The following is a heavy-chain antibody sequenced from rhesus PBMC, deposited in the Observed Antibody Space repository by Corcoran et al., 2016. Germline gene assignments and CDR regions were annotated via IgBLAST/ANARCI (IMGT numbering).Heavy chain of an antibody. CDR2: IYDSGGVT. D-gene: IGHD6-13*01. CDR1: AGSISDDYY. J-gene: IGHJ4*01. Sequence: QVQLQASGPGLVKPSETLTLTCAVSAGSISDDYYWSWIRQPPVKGLEWIGYIYDSGGVTNYNPSLKNRVIISIDTSKNQFSMKLRSVTAADTAVYYCARVYWQLVDYWGQGVLVTVSS. CDR3: ARVYWQLVDY. V-gene: IGHV4-106*01.